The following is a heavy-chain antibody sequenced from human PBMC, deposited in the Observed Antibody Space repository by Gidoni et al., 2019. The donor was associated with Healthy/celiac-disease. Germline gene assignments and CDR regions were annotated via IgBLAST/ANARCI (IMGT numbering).Heavy chain of an antibody. CDR3: ATASSWYGYYFDY. Sequence: QFQRVQPGAEVKKPGASVKVSCKVAGYTPTELSMPWVRQAPGKGLEWMGGFDPEDGETIYAQKFQGRVTMTEDTSTDTAYMELSSLRSEDTAVYYCATASSWYGYYFDYWGQGTLVTVSS. CDR1: GYTPTELS. V-gene: IGHV1-24*01. J-gene: IGHJ4*02. D-gene: IGHD6-13*01. CDR2: FDPEDGET.